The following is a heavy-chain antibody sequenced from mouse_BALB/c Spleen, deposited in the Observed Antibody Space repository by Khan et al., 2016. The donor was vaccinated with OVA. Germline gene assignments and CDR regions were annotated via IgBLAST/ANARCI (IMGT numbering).Heavy chain of an antibody. J-gene: IGHJ3*01. Sequence: QVQLKESGPGLVQPSQSLSITCTVSGFSLNNYSVHWVRQSPGKGLEWLGVIWSAGSTDYNAAFISRLTISKDNSRSQVFFKMNSRQPNDTAIYYFARRGYDYGRGALFAYWGQGTLVTVSA. CDR2: IWSAGST. CDR3: ARRGYDYGRGALFAY. D-gene: IGHD2-4*01. V-gene: IGHV2-2*02. CDR1: GFSLNNYS.